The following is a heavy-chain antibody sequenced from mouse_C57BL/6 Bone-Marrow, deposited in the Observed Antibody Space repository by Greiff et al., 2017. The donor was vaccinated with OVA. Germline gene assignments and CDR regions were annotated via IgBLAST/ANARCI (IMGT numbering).Heavy chain of an antibody. CDR2: IYPRSGNT. CDR3: ARGDGYFDV. V-gene: IGHV1-81*01. J-gene: IGHJ1*03. Sequence: VQLQESGAELARPGASVKLSCKASGYTFTSYGISWVKQRTGQGLEWIGEIYPRSGNTYYNDKFKGKATLTADKSSSTAYMELRSLTSEDSAVYFCARGDGYFDVWGTGTTVTVSS. CDR1: GYTFTSYG.